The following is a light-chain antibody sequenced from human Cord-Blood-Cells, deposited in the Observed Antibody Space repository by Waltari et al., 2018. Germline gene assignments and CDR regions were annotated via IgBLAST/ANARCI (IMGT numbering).Light chain of an antibody. CDR1: SSDGGGYNN. CDR2: KVS. CDR3: SSYTSSSTLV. J-gene: IGLJ1*01. Sequence: QSALTQPASVSGYPGQSTHISCTGTSSDGGGYNNVSWYQQHPGKAPQLMIYKVSNRPSGVSNRFSGSKSGNTASLTISGLQAEDEADYYCSSYTSSSTLVFGTGTKVTVL. V-gene: IGLV2-14*01.